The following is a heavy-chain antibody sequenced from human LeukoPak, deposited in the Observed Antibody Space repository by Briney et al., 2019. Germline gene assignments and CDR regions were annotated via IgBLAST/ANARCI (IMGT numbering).Heavy chain of an antibody. CDR3: AKDLIVVVPAAITSLDY. CDR1: GFTFSSYG. V-gene: IGHV3-30*02. D-gene: IGHD2-2*02. Sequence: PGGSLRLSCAESGFTFSSYGMHWVREALGKGLEWVALIWYDGSNKYSVYSLKSPFTISRDNSKNTLYLKMNSLRAEDTAVYYCAKDLIVVVPAAITSLDYWGQGTLVTVSS. CDR2: IWYDGSNK. J-gene: IGHJ4*02.